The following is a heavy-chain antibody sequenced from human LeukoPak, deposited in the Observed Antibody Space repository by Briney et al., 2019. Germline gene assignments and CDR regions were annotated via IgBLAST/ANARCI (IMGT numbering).Heavy chain of an antibody. V-gene: IGHV3-11*01. CDR1: GFTFSDYY. CDR2: ISSSGSTI. CDR3: ANGDDYDFWSGYSMD. Sequence: GGSLRLSCAASGFTFSDYYMSWIRQAPGKGLEWVSYISSSGSTIYYADSVKGRFTISRDNAKNSLYLQMNSLRAGDTAVYYCANGDDYDFWSGYSMDWGQGTLVTVSS. D-gene: IGHD3-3*01. J-gene: IGHJ4*02.